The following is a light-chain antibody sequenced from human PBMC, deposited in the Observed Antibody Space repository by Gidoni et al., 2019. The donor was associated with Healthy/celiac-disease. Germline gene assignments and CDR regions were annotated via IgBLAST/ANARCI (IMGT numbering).Light chain of an antibody. J-gene: IGKJ4*01. CDR2: DAS. CDR1: QRVSSQ. Sequence: EIVLTQSTATLSLSPGERATLSCRASQRVSSQLARYQQKPGPAPRLLSYDASNRATGIPARFSGSGSGTDFTLTISSLEPEDFAVYYCQQRSNWPPELTFGGGTKVEIK. CDR3: QQRSNWPPELT. V-gene: IGKV3-11*01.